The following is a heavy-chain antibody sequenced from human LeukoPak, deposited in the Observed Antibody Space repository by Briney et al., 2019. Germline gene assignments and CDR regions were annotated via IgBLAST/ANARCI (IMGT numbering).Heavy chain of an antibody. V-gene: IGHV3-7*01. D-gene: IGHD6-25*01. CDR1: GFTFSSYW. J-gene: IGHJ4*02. CDR2: IKQDGSEK. Sequence: PGGSLRLSCAASGFTFSSYWMSWVRQAPGKGLEWVANIKQDGSEKYYVDSVKGRFTISRDNAKNSLFLQMNSLRAEDTAVNFCAISATARGGFDFWGQGTLVTVSS. CDR3: AISATARGGFDF.